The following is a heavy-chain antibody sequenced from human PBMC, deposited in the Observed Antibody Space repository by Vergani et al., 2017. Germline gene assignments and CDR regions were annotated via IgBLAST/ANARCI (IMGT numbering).Heavy chain of an antibody. CDR3: ARRSGIVYDIFSGTKYFFDF. CDR1: GASISSGSYY. D-gene: IGHD3-9*01. CDR2: FYTGRGT. Sequence: QVQLQESGPGLVRPSQTLSLTCTVSGASISSGSYYWSWFRQPAGKRLEWIGRFYTGRGTNYNPSLKSRVTISVDTSNNHFSLRLISLTAADTAVYYCARRSGIVYDIFSGTKYFFDFWGEGTLVTVSS. V-gene: IGHV4-61*02. J-gene: IGHJ4*02.